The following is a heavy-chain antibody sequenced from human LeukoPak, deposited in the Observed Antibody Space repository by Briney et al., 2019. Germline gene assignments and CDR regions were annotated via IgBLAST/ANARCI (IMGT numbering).Heavy chain of an antibody. Sequence: GGSLRLSCAASGFIFNKAWMNWVRQAPGKGPEWVGRIKSNNDGGTTDYASPVEGRFITSRDDSKNTIYLQMNRLIIDDTAIYYCTPVMVEDRGFWGQGTLVTVSS. V-gene: IGHV3-15*01. J-gene: IGHJ4*02. CDR3: TPVMVEDRGF. CDR2: IKSNNDGGTT. CDR1: GFIFNKAW. D-gene: IGHD2-21*01.